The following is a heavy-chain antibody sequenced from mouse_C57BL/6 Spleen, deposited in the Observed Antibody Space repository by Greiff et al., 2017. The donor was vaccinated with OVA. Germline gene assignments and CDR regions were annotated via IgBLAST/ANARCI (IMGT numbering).Heavy chain of an antibody. CDR2: ISSGSSTI. J-gene: IGHJ4*01. CDR3: ARDNYGSSYNAMDY. D-gene: IGHD1-1*01. CDR1: GFTFSDYG. Sequence: EVKLVESGGGLVKPGGSLKLSCAASGFTFSDYGMHWVRQAPEKGLEWVAYISSGSSTIYYADTVKGRFTISRDNAKNTLFLQMTSLRSEDTAMYYCARDNYGSSYNAMDYWGQGTSVTVSS. V-gene: IGHV5-17*01.